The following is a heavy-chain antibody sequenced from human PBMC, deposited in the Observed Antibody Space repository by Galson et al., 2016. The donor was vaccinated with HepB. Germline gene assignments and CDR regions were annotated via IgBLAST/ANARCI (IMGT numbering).Heavy chain of an antibody. CDR2: INPSGGST. D-gene: IGHD2-8*01. CDR3: ARAGWETKVYFDY. J-gene: IGHJ4*02. Sequence: SCKASGYTFTSYYMHWVRQAPGQGLEWMGIINPSGGSTNYAQKFQGRVTMTRDTSTSTVYMELGSLRSEDTAIYYCARAGWETKVYFDYWGQGTLVTVSS. V-gene: IGHV1-46*01. CDR1: GYTFTSYY.